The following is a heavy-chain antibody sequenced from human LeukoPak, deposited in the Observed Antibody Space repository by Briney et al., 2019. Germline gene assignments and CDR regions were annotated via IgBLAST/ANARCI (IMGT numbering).Heavy chain of an antibody. D-gene: IGHD5-18*01. Sequence: ASVKVSCKASGYTFTSYYMHWVRQAPGQGLEWMGIINPSGGSTSYAHKFQGRVTMTRDTSTSTVYMEMSSLRSEDTAVYYCARWGGYSYGYGAFDIRGQGTIVTVSA. CDR3: ARWGGYSYGYGAFDI. J-gene: IGHJ3*02. V-gene: IGHV1-46*01. CDR1: GYTFTSYY. CDR2: INPSGGST.